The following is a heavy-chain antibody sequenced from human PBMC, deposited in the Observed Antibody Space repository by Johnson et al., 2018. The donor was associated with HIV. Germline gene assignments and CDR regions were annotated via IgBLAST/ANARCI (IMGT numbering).Heavy chain of an antibody. Sequence: VQLVESGGGVVQPGRSLRLSCAASGFTFDDYGMSWVRQAPGEGLEWVSGINWNGGSTHYADSVKGRFTISRDNAKNSLYLQINSLRAEDTALYYCARDRRNYYDSSGYRDYDAFDVWGRGTMVTVSS. J-gene: IGHJ3*01. D-gene: IGHD3-22*01. V-gene: IGHV3-20*04. CDR1: GFTFDDYG. CDR3: ARDRRNYYDSSGYRDYDAFDV. CDR2: INWNGGST.